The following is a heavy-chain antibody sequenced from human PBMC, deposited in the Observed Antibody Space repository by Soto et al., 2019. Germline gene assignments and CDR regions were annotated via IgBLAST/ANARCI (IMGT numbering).Heavy chain of an antibody. J-gene: IGHJ3*02. D-gene: IGHD6-13*01. Sequence: SETLSLTCTVSGGSISSGGYYWSWIRQHPRKGLEWIGYIYYSGSIYYNPSLKSRVTISVDTSKNQFSLKLSSVTAADTAVYYCARDRHSDSSSWCQSDAFDIWGQRTMVA. V-gene: IGHV4-31*03. CDR2: IYYSGSI. CDR3: ARDRHSDSSSWCQSDAFDI. CDR1: GGSISSGGYY.